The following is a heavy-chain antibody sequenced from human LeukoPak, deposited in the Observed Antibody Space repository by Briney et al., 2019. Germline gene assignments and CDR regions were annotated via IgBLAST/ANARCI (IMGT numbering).Heavy chain of an antibody. J-gene: IGHJ5*02. CDR3: ARDLSGRFDP. CDR1: GFTVSSNY. CDR2: IYSGGST. D-gene: IGHD3-10*01. V-gene: IGHV3-53*01. Sequence: GGSLRLSCAASGFTVSSNYMSWVRQAPGKGLEWVSVIYSGGSTYYADSVKSRFTISRDNSKNTLYLQMNSLRAEDTAVYYCARDLSGRFDPWGQGTLVTVSS.